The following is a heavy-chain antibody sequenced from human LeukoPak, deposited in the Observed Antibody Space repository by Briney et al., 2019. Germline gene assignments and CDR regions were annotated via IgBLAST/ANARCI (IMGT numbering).Heavy chain of an antibody. V-gene: IGHV3-23*01. Sequence: GRSLRLSCVGSRFPPRKYAMSWVRQAPGKGLEWVLGISGSGGSKYYADSVRGRFTISRGNSKDTLFLQMSSLRADDTAKYYCAKEPEPFLEWHFDNWGQGTLVIVSS. D-gene: IGHD3-3*02. J-gene: IGHJ4*02. CDR1: RFPPRKYA. CDR3: AKEPEPFLEWHFDN. CDR2: ISGSGGSK.